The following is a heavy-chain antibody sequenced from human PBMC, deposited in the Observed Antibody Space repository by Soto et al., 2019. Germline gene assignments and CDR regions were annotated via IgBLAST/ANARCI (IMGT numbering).Heavy chain of an antibody. J-gene: IGHJ6*02. Sequence: SETLSLTCAVYGGSFSGYYWSWIRQPPGKGLEWIGEINHSGSTNYNPSLKSRVTISVDTSKNQFSLKLSSVTAADTAVYYCARGTGDMDVWGQGTTVTVSS. V-gene: IGHV4-34*01. CDR1: GGSFSGYY. D-gene: IGHD7-27*01. CDR2: INHSGST. CDR3: ARGTGDMDV.